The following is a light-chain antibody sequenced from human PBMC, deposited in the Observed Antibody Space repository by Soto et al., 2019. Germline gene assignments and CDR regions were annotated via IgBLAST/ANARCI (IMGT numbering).Light chain of an antibody. V-gene: IGKV3D-20*01. CDR3: GQFVSAPPRT. J-gene: IGKJ1*01. CDR1: QSVSRSY. CDR2: GAS. Sequence: EIVLAQSPATLSLSPGDRATLSCGASQSVSRSYLAWYQQKPGLAPRLIIYGASTRATGIPDRFSGSGSGTDFTLTISRLEPEDFAVYYCGQFVSAPPRTFGQGTKVDI.